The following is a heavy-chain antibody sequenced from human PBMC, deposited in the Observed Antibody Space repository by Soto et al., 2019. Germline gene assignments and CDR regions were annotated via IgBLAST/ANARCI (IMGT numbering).Heavy chain of an antibody. D-gene: IGHD1-26*01. V-gene: IGHV1-18*01. CDR2: LSTYREDR. CDR1: GYTFTKFG. CDR3: ARISLGPAPTDAFDI. J-gene: IGHJ3*02. Sequence: QVQLVQSGAEVKKPGPSVKVSCKASGYTFTKFGISWVRQAPGQGLEWLGWLSTYREDRNYAQRVQDRVSMTTDTSTSTAYMELRTLISDDTAVYYCARISLGPAPTDAFDIWGQGTMVTVSS.